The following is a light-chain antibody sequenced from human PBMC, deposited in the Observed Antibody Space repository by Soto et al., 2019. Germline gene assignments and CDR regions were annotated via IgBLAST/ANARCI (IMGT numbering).Light chain of an antibody. Sequence: QSVLTQPPSVSAAPGQKVTISCSGSTSNIGNNYVFWYQHLPGTAPKLLTYDNHRRPSGIPDRFSGSKSGTTATLDITGLQTGDEAIYYCGTWDTSLSVVIFGGGTKLTVL. V-gene: IGLV1-51*01. J-gene: IGLJ2*01. CDR3: GTWDTSLSVVI. CDR2: DNH. CDR1: TSNIGNNY.